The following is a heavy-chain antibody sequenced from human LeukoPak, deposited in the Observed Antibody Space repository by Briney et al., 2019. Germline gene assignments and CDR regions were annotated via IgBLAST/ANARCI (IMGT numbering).Heavy chain of an antibody. CDR2: ISWNSGSI. CDR3: AKDILPAAEYRTDAFDI. Sequence: GGSLRLSCAASGFTFDDYAMHWVRQAPGRGLEWVSGISWNSGSIGYADSVKGRFTISRDNAKNSLYLQMNSLRAEDTALYYCAKDILPAAEYRTDAFDIWGQGTMVTASS. D-gene: IGHD2-2*01. J-gene: IGHJ3*02. V-gene: IGHV3-9*01. CDR1: GFTFDDYA.